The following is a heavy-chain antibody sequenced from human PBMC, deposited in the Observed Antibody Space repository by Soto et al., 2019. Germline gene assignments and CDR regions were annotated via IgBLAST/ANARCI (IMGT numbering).Heavy chain of an antibody. CDR2: FTPKFGTA. Sequence: QVQLVQSGAEVKKPGSSVKVSCKASGGTFRNHGISWLRQAPGQGLEGIGGFTPKFGTANYAPKFPGRVSITADESTTTASVALSNLRPEDTAVYFCARGVASGFEFWYFDLWGRGKLITVSS. D-gene: IGHD5-12*01. J-gene: IGHJ2*01. V-gene: IGHV1-69*01. CDR3: ARGVASGFEFWYFDL. CDR1: GGTFRNHG.